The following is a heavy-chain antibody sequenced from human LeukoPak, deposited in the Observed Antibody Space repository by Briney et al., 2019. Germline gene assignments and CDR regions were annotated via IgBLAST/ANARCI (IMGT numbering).Heavy chain of an antibody. V-gene: IGHV4-39*07. CDR2: IYYSGST. D-gene: IGHD3-16*02. CDR3: ARAANVWGSYRLQPLDY. J-gene: IGHJ4*02. Sequence: SETLSLTCTVSGGSIRSSSYYWGWIRQPPGKGLEWIGSIYYSGSTNYDPSLKSRVTISVDTSKNQFSLKLSSVTAADTAVYYCARAANVWGSYRLQPLDYWGQGTLVTVSS. CDR1: GGSIRSSSYY.